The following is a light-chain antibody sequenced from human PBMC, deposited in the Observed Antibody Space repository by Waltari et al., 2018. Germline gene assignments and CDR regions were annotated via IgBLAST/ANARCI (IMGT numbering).Light chain of an antibody. CDR1: SSDVGVHNY. J-gene: IGLJ3*02. V-gene: IGLV2-14*03. CDR2: AVT. CDR3: CSHTFDSTWV. Sequence: QSALTQPASVSGSPGQSITISCTGPSSDVGVHNYVSWYQQYPGKAPKLLIYAVTKRPSGVSSRCSGSRSGNTASLTISGLQPEDEADYYCCSHTFDSTWVFGGGTKLTVL.